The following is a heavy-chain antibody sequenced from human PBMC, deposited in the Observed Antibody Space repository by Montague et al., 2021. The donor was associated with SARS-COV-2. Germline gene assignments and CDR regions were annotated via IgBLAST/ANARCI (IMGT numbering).Heavy chain of an antibody. J-gene: IGHJ6*02. Sequence: TLSLTCTVSGGSLSSGACDWSWLRQLPGKGLEWLGYFYYSGXTXYXXXXKGRVFISADRSKNQFFLNLTSVTAADAAVYYCARDLGRTGYYYGLDVWGQGTTVTVSS. CDR3: ARDLGRTGYYYGLDV. D-gene: IGHD3/OR15-3a*01. CDR1: GGSLSSGACD. CDR2: FYYSGXT. V-gene: IGHV4-31*03.